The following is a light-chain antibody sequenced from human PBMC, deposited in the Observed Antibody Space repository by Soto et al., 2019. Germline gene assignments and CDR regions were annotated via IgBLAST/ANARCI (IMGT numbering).Light chain of an antibody. Sequence: DIQMTQSPSSLSASVGDRVTITCRASQSISSYLNWYQQKPGKAPKLLIYAATSLQSGVPSRFSGSGSETNFTLTISSLEPDDFATYYCQQSYSTPLTFGGGNKVEIK. CDR3: QQSYSTPLT. V-gene: IGKV1-39*01. J-gene: IGKJ4*01. CDR2: AAT. CDR1: QSISSY.